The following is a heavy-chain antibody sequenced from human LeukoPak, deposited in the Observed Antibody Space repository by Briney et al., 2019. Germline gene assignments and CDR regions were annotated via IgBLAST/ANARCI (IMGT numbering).Heavy chain of an antibody. CDR2: ISYDGSNG. J-gene: IGHJ3*02. CDR1: GFTFSSYA. Sequence: PGGSLRLSCAASGFTFSSYAMHWVRQAPGRGLEWVTVISYDGSNGYYADSVKGRFTISRDNSKNTLFVQMNSLRTEDTAVYYCARSGVQWQWLLTYDAFDIWGQGTMVTVSS. V-gene: IGHV3-30*04. CDR3: ARSGVQWQWLLTYDAFDI. D-gene: IGHD6-19*01.